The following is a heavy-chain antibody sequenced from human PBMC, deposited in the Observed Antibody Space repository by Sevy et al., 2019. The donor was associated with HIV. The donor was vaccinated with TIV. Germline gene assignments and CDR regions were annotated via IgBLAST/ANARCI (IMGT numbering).Heavy chain of an antibody. CDR3: ARAVPATDAFDI. CDR1: GFTFSSYS. Sequence: WGSLRLSCAASGFTFSSYSMHWVRQAPGKGLEWVSSISGISNYIYYADSVKGRFSISRDNAKNSLYLQMNSLRAEDTAVFYCARAVPATDAFDIWGQGTLVTVSS. CDR2: ISGISNYI. D-gene: IGHD6-19*01. V-gene: IGHV3-21*01. J-gene: IGHJ3*02.